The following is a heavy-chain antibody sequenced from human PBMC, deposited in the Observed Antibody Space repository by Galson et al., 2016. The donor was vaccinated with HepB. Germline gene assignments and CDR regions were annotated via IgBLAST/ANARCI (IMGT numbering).Heavy chain of an antibody. Sequence: SLRLSCAASGFTFSSYAMTWVRQAPGKGLQWVSVISGNSGNTNYADSVRGRFTISRDNSRNTLYLQMNSLTFEDTAVYYCAKRSLAGAADYWGQGTLVTVSP. D-gene: IGHD6-19*01. CDR2: ISGNSGNT. V-gene: IGHV3-23*01. CDR3: AKRSLAGAADY. CDR1: GFTFSSYA. J-gene: IGHJ4*02.